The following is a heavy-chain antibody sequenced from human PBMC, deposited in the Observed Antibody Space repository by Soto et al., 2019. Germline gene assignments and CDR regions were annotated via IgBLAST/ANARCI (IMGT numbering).Heavy chain of an antibody. CDR2: ISYDGSNK. CDR1: GSTFSSYA. J-gene: IGHJ4*02. Sequence: GGSLRLSCAASGSTFSSYAMHWVRQAPGKGLEWVAVISYDGSNKYYADSVKGRFTISRDNSKNTLYLQMNSLRAEDTAVYYCAREATVTIDYWGQGTLVTVSS. D-gene: IGHD4-17*01. CDR3: AREATVTIDY. V-gene: IGHV3-30-3*01.